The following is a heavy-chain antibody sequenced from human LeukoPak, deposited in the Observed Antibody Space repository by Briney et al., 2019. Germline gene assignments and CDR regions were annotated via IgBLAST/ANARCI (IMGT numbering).Heavy chain of an antibody. J-gene: IGHJ4*02. CDR2: ISSSGSTI. CDR3: ARDRITMVRGVRSAPDY. V-gene: IGHV3-48*03. D-gene: IGHD3-10*01. Sequence: GGSLRLSCAASGFTFSSYEMNWVRQAPGKGLEWVSYISSSGSTIYYADSVKGRFTISRDNAKNSLYLQMNSLRAEDTAVYYCARDRITMVRGVRSAPDYWGQGTLVTVSS. CDR1: GFTFSSYE.